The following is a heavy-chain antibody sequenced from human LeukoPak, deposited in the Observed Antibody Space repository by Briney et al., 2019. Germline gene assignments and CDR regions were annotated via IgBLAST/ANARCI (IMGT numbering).Heavy chain of an antibody. D-gene: IGHD3-16*01. Sequence: GRSLRLSCAASGFTFSSYGMHWVRQAPGKGLEWVSVISYDGSNKYYADSVKGRFTISRDNSKNTLYLQMNSLRAEDTAVYYCAKRVGGVNNFDYWGQGTLVTVSS. V-gene: IGHV3-30*18. J-gene: IGHJ4*02. CDR3: AKRVGGVNNFDY. CDR2: ISYDGSNK. CDR1: GFTFSSYG.